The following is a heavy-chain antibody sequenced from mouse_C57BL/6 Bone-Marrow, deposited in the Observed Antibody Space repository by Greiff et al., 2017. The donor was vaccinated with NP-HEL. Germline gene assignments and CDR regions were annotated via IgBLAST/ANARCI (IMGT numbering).Heavy chain of an antibody. CDR2: IYPRSGNT. CDR3: AKWGDYYGNSFDY. V-gene: IGHV1-81*01. Sequence: VKLVESGAELARPGASVKLSCKASGYTFTSYGISWVKQRTGQGLEWIGEIYPRSGNTYYNEKFKGKATLTADKSSSTAYMELRSLTSEDSAVYFWAKWGDYYGNSFDYWGQGTTLTVSS. D-gene: IGHD1-1*01. J-gene: IGHJ2*01. CDR1: GYTFTSYG.